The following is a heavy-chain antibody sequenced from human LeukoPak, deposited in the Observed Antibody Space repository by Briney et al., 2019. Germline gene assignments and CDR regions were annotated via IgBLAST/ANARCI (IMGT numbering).Heavy chain of an antibody. J-gene: IGHJ6*03. CDR3: ARGGSVIRGYYDYYMDV. D-gene: IGHD3-22*01. CDR2: MNPNSGNT. V-gene: IGHV1-8*03. CDR1: GYTFTSYD. Sequence: ASVKVSCKASGYTFTSYDINWVRQATGQGLEWMGWMNPNSGNTGYAQKFQGRVTITRNTSISTAYMGLSSLRSEDAAVYYCARGGSVIRGYYDYYMDVWGKGTTVTVSS.